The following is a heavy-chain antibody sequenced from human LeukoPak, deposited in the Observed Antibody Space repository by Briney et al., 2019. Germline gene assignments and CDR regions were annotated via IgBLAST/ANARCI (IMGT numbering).Heavy chain of an antibody. CDR1: GGTFSSYA. J-gene: IGHJ4*02. D-gene: IGHD5-18*01. V-gene: IGHV1-69*13. Sequence: SVKVSCKASGGTFSSYAISWVRQAPGQGLEWMGGIIPIFGTANYAQKFQGRVTITADESTSTAYMKLSSLRSEDTAVYYCAMSSPAWIQLWNFDYWGQGTLVTVSS. CDR2: IIPIFGTA. CDR3: AMSSPAWIQLWNFDY.